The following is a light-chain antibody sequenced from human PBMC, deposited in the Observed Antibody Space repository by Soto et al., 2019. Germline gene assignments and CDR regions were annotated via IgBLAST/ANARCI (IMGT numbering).Light chain of an antibody. CDR3: QQYGSSPFT. J-gene: IGKJ3*01. V-gene: IGKV3-20*01. CDR2: GAS. Sequence: EIVLTQSPGTLSLSPGERATLSCRGSQSVDRSYLAWYQQKPGQAPRLLMYGASSRATDIPDRFSGSGSGTDFTLTISRLEPEDVAMYYCQQYGSSPFTFGPGTKVDLK. CDR1: QSVDRSY.